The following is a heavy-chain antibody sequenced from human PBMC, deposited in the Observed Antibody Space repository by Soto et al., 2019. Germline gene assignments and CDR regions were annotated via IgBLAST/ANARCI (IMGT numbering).Heavy chain of an antibody. J-gene: IGHJ5*02. V-gene: IGHV4-61*01. Sequence: PSETLSLTCTVSGGSVSSGSYYWSWIRQPPGKGLEWIGYVYSSGSTNYNPSLKSRVTMSVDTSKNQFSLKLSSVTAADTAVYFYASDAVDNWFDPWGQGTLVTVSS. CDR2: VYSSGST. CDR1: GGSVSSGSYY. CDR3: ASDAVDNWFDP.